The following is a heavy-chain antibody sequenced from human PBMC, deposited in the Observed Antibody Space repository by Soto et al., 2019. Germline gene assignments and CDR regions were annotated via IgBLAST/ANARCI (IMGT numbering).Heavy chain of an antibody. CDR3: ARAVAGTSILDS. CDR2: SIPLVDRA. Sequence: QVQLVQSGAEVKKPGSSVKISCQASGGTFSTSTISWVRQAPGQGLEWMGRSIPLVDRAIYAHNFQGRVTMTADKSTNTVYMEMFSLRSDDTAVYYCARAVAGTSILDSWGQGTLVTFSS. V-gene: IGHV1-69*04. CDR1: GGTFSTST. D-gene: IGHD6-19*01. J-gene: IGHJ4*02.